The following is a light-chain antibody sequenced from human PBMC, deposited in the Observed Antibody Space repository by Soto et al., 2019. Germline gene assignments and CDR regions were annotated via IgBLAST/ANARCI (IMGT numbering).Light chain of an antibody. CDR3: QQGSNWYT. J-gene: IGKJ2*01. CDR2: GAS. V-gene: IGKV3-11*01. CDR1: ESVSTN. Sequence: EIEMTQSPATLSLAPGERVTLSCRASESVSTNLAWYQQKAGQAPRLLIYGASNRATGIPARFSGSGSGTDFTLTISSLEPEDFAVYYCQQGSNWYTFGQGTKLEIK.